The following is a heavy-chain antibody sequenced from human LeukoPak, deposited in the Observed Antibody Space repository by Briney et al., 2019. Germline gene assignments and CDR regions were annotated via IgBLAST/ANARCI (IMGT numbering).Heavy chain of an antibody. CDR2: ISSDGDST. CDR1: GFTFSSSA. J-gene: IGHJ4*02. CDR3: IPKRS. D-gene: IGHD2-21*01. Sequence: GGPLRLSCSASGFTFSSSAMHWVRQAPGKGLEYVSAISSDGDSTYYADSVKGRFIISRDNSKNTLYLQMSSLRAEDTAVYYCIPKRSWGQGTLVTVSS. V-gene: IGHV3-64D*08.